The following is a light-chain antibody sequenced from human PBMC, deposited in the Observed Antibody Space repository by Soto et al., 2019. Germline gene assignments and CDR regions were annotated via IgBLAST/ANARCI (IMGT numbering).Light chain of an antibody. CDR2: DVS. V-gene: IGLV2-8*01. J-gene: IGLJ1*01. Sequence: QSALTQPPSASGSPGQSVTISCTGTSSDVGGYNYVSWYQQHPVRAPKLMIYDVSKRPSGVPDRFSGSKSGNTAYLTVAGLQFEDEADYYCSSYAGTNIVFGNGTKLTVL. CDR3: SSYAGTNIV. CDR1: SSDVGGYNY.